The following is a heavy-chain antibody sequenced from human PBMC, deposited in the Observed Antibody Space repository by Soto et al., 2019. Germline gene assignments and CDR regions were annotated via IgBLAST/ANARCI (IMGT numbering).Heavy chain of an antibody. D-gene: IGHD3-3*01. CDR1: GFTFSSYG. J-gene: IGHJ4*02. CDR2: ISYDGSNK. V-gene: IGHV3-30*18. Sequence: QVQLVESGGGVVQPGRSLRLSCAASGFTFSSYGMHWVRQAPGKGLEWVAVISYDGSNKYYAYSVKGRFTISRDNSKNTLYLQMNSLRAEDTAVYYCAKEFTIFGVVTPVLNYWGQGTLVTVSS. CDR3: AKEFTIFGVVTPVLNY.